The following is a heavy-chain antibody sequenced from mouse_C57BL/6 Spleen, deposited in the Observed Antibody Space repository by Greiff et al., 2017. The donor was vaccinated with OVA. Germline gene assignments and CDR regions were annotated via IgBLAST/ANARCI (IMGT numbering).Heavy chain of an antibody. V-gene: IGHV1-64*01. J-gene: IGHJ4*01. CDR3: ARESLDSSGYYAMDY. Sequence: VQLQQPGAELVKPGASVKLSCKASGYTFTSYWMHWVKQRPGQGLEWIGMIHPNSGSTNYNEKFKSKATLTVDKSSSTAYMQLSSLTSEDSAVYYCARESLDSSGYYAMDYWGQGTSVTVSS. D-gene: IGHD3-2*02. CDR1: GYTFTSYW. CDR2: IHPNSGST.